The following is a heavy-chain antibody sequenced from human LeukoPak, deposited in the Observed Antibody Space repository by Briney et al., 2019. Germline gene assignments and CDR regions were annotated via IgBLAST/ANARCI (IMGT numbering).Heavy chain of an antibody. CDR2: IDNVGGT. J-gene: IGHJ4*02. CDR3: MGYGGNSF. V-gene: IGHV3-66*01. CDR1: GFTFSSYG. Sequence: GGSLRLSCAASGFTFSSYGMHWVRQAPGKGLEWVSLIDNVGGTYYADSVKGRFTISRDHSENTLYLQMNSLRAEDTALYYCMGYGGNSFWGQGTLVTVPS. D-gene: IGHD4-23*01.